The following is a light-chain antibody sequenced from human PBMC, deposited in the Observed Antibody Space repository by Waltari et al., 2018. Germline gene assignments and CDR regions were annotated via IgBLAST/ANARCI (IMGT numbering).Light chain of an antibody. V-gene: IGLV2-14*01. J-gene: IGLJ3*02. CDR1: STDVGGDNY. Sequence: QPLLPHPASVSGSPGQSITTSCTGTSTDVGGDNYVSWFHQYPGKAPKVMIHDVSHRPSGVSNRFSGSKSGNTAFLTISGLQAEDEADYYCTSYRSGSTSWVFGGGTKLTVL. CDR2: DVS. CDR3: TSYRSGSTSWV.